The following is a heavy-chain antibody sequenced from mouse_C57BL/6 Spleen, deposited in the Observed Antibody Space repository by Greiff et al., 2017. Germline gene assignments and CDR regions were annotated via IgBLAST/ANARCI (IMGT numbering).Heavy chain of an antibody. J-gene: IGHJ2*01. Sequence: DVHLVESGGGLVKPGGSLKLSCAASGFTFSDYGMHWVRQAPEKGLEWVAYISSGSSTIYYADTVKGRFTISRDNAKNTLFLQMTSLRSEDTAMYYCARWLRYFFDYWGQGTTLTVSS. CDR2: ISSGSSTI. CDR3: ARWLRYFFDY. D-gene: IGHD1-1*01. CDR1: GFTFSDYG. V-gene: IGHV5-17*01.